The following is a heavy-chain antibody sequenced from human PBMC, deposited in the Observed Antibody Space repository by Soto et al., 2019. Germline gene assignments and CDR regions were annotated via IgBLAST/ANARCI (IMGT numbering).Heavy chain of an antibody. Sequence: EVQLSESGGGLVQPGGSLRLSCAASGFTFSNYARSCVRQAPWKRLECGSALTGTGHATYYADSVKGRFTISRDKSKNTLYLQMKSLRVEATAIYYCSKDATAGQLDYWAQGTLVSFAS. D-gene: IGHD6-13*01. J-gene: IGHJ4*02. CDR3: SKDATAGQLDY. CDR2: LTGTGHAT. V-gene: IGHV3-23*01. CDR1: GFTFSNYA.